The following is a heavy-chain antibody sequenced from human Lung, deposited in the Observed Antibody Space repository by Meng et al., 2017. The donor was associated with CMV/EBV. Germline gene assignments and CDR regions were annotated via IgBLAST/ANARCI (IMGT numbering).Heavy chain of an antibody. CDR2: INAYNGDT. Sequence: QVQLVQSGAEVKKPGASVEGSCKASGYTLTTFGINWVRQAPGQGIEWMGWINAYNGDTNYAQTLQGRVTMTTDTSTSTAYMELRSLRSDDTAVYYCARVEVGITSGDYWGQGTLVTVSS. J-gene: IGHJ4*02. CDR3: ARVEVGITSGDY. D-gene: IGHD1-26*01. CDR1: GYTLTTFG. V-gene: IGHV1-18*01.